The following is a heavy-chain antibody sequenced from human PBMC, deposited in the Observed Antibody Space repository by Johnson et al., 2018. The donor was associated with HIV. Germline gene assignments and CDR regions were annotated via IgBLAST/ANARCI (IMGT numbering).Heavy chain of an antibody. Sequence: VQLVESGGGLVKPGGSLRLSCAASGFTFSNAWMRWVRQAPGKGLEWVGRIKSKTDGGTTDYAAPVKGRFTISRDDSKNTLYLQMNSLKIEDTAVYYCTSVSSGWYGGAFDIWGQGTMVTVSS. CDR1: GFTFSNAW. CDR2: IKSKTDGGTT. V-gene: IGHV3-15*01. D-gene: IGHD6-19*01. CDR3: TSVSSGWYGGAFDI. J-gene: IGHJ3*02.